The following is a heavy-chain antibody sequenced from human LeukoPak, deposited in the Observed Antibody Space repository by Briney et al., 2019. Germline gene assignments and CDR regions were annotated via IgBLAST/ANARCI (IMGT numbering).Heavy chain of an antibody. D-gene: IGHD3-22*01. Sequence: SETLSLTCTVSGGFISSSSYYWGWIRQPPGKGLEWIGSIYYSGSTYYNPSLKSRVTISVDTSKNQFSLKLSSVTAADTAVYYCARRRYRIVVVIKPPPFDYWGQGTLVTVSS. CDR2: IYYSGST. J-gene: IGHJ4*02. CDR3: ARRRYRIVVVIKPPPFDY. CDR1: GGFISSSSYY. V-gene: IGHV4-39*07.